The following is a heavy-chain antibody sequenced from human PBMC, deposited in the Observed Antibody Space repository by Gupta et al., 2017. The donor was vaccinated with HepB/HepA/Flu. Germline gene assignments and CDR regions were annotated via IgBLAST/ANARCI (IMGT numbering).Heavy chain of an antibody. D-gene: IGHD1-1*01. V-gene: IGHV3-9*01. Sequence: EVQLVESGGGLVQPGSSLRVSCAGSGFTFEDYAMNWVRQAPGKGLEWVSGISWNSGSIGYADSVKGRFTISRDNAKNSLDLQMNSLRAEDTAMYYCAKDTFRSKNAYFDIWGQGTMVTVSS. J-gene: IGHJ3*02. CDR1: GFTFEDYA. CDR2: ISWNSGSI. CDR3: AKDTFRSKNAYFDI.